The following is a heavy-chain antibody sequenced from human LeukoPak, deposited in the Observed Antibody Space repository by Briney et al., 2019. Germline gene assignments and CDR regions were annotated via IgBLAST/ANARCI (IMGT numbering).Heavy chain of an antibody. J-gene: IGHJ4*02. CDR2: ISWNSGSI. V-gene: IGHV3-9*03. Sequence: GRSLRLSCAASGFTFDDYAMHWVRQAPGKGLEWVSGISWNSGSIGYADSVKGRFTISRDNAKNSLYLQMNSLRAEDMALYYCAKDSKLGYCSSTSCYSGGFDYWGQGTLVTVSS. CDR1: GFTFDDYA. CDR3: AKDSKLGYCSSTSCYSGGFDY. D-gene: IGHD2-2*02.